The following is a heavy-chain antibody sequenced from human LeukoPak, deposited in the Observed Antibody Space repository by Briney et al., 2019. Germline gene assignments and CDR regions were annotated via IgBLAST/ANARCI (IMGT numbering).Heavy chain of an antibody. Sequence: SETLSLTCTVSGGSISSYYWSWIRQPPGKGLEWIGYTYYSGSNNYNPSLKSRVTISVDTSTNQFSLKLSSVTAADTAVYYCARVTSGSRRAHFDYWGQGTLVTVSS. CDR1: GGSISSYY. V-gene: IGHV4-59*01. CDR3: ARVTSGSRRAHFDY. J-gene: IGHJ4*02. D-gene: IGHD1-26*01. CDR2: TYYSGSN.